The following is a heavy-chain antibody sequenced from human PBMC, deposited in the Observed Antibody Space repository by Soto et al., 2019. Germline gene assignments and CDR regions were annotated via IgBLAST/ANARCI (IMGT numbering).Heavy chain of an antibody. CDR1: GGTFSSYA. D-gene: IGHD3-10*01. CDR3: AREVRGRSNQPAHYYYYGMDV. CDR2: IIPIFGTV. V-gene: IGHV1-69*01. Sequence: QVQLVQSGAEVKKPGSSVKVSCKASGGTFSSYAISWVRQAPGQGLEWMGGIIPIFGTVNYAQKFQGRVTITADESTSTAYMELSSLRSEDTAVYYCAREVRGRSNQPAHYYYYGMDVWGQGTTVTVSS. J-gene: IGHJ6*02.